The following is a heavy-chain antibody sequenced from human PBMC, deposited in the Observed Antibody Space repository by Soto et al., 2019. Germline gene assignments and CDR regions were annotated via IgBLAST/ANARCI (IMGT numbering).Heavy chain of an antibody. V-gene: IGHV4-31*03. Sequence: QVQLQESGPGLVKPSQTLSLTCTVSGGSISSGGYYWSWIRQHPGKGLEWIGYIYYSGSTYYNPSLKRRVTISVDTSKNQLSLKLSSVTAADTAVYDGAREAAGILNWFDPWGQGTLVTVSS. D-gene: IGHD6-25*01. CDR2: IYYSGST. J-gene: IGHJ5*02. CDR1: GGSISSGGYY. CDR3: AREAAGILNWFDP.